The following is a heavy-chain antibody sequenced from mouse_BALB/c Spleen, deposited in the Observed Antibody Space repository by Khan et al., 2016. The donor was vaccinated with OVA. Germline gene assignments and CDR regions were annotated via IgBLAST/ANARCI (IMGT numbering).Heavy chain of an antibody. CDR1: GFSFTSYG. D-gene: IGHD2-14*01. CDR2: IWSGGST. J-gene: IGHJ4*01. CDR3: DRSLIGTTDYAMDY. Sequence: QVQLKESGPGLVQPSQSLSITCTVSGFSFTSYGVHWVRQSPGKGLEWLGAIWSGGSTDYNAAFITRLSISKDNSNTHGFFKMNSLLATDKAVICVDRSLIGTTDYAMDYWGQGTSVTVSS. V-gene: IGHV2-2*02.